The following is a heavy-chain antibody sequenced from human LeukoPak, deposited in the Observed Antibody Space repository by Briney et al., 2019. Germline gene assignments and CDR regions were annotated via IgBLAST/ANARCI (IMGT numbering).Heavy chain of an antibody. CDR1: GYSFTTSW. V-gene: IGHV5-51*01. CDR2: IYPGDSDT. CDR3: ARHISGYYYFDF. Sequence: GESLKISCKCSGYSFTTSWIGWVRQMPGKGLEWMGIIYPGDSDTRYSPSFQGQVTISADKSISTAYLQWSSLRASDTAMYFCARHISGYYYFDFWGQGTQVTVSS. D-gene: IGHD3-22*01. J-gene: IGHJ4*02.